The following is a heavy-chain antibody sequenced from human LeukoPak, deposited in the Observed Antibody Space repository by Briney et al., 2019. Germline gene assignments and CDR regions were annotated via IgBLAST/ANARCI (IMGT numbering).Heavy chain of an antibody. CDR3: ARDPPPYYYGSGGERYYHYYYYMDV. Sequence: GGSLRLSCAASGFTFSSYSMNWVRQAPGKGLEWVSYISSSSTIYYADSVKGRFTISRDNAKNSLYLQMNSLRAEDTAVYYCARDPPPYYYGSGGERYYHYYYYMDVWGKGTTVTVSS. V-gene: IGHV3-48*01. CDR2: ISSSSTI. D-gene: IGHD3-10*01. CDR1: GFTFSSYS. J-gene: IGHJ6*03.